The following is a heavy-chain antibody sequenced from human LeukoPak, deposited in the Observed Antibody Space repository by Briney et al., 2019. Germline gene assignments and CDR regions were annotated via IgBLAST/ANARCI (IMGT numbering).Heavy chain of an antibody. CDR1: GLTFNKYW. D-gene: IGHD6-19*01. J-gene: IGHJ1*01. V-gene: IGHV3-7*01. CDR2: IKQDGSER. CDR3: ATGYSSGWYFYFQH. Sequence: GGSLRLSCEASGLTFNKYWMTWVRQAPGKGLEWVANIKQDGSERNYVDSVKGRFTISRDNAKNSLSLRMNSLSAEDTAVYYCATGYSSGWYFYFQHWGQGSLVSVSS.